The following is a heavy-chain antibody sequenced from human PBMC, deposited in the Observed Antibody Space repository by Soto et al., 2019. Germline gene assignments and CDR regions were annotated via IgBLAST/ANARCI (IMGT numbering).Heavy chain of an antibody. CDR3: AKDVRYSSSWYSLDS. D-gene: IGHD6-13*01. V-gene: IGHV3-23*01. J-gene: IGHJ4*02. Sequence: VGSLRLSCAASGFTSSSFAMSWVRQAPGKGLDWVSAISGSGGSTYYADSVRGRFSVYKDKSRNTLYLQMDNLRVEDTAIYRCAKDVRYSSSWYSLDSWGQGTLVTVSS. CDR1: GFTSSSFA. CDR2: ISGSGGST.